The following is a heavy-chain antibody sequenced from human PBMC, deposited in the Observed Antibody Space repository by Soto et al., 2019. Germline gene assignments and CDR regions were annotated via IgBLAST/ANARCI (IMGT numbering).Heavy chain of an antibody. CDR3: ARSWVPMSDYGDFGDVQAPRSADFYY. CDR2: ISAYNGNT. Sequence: WASVKVSCKASGYTFTSYGISWVRQAPGQGLEWMGWISAYNGNTNYAQKLQGRVTMTTDTSTSTAYMELRSLRSDDTAVYYCARSWVPMSDYGDFGDVQAPRSADFYYWGQGTLVTVSS. J-gene: IGHJ4*02. V-gene: IGHV1-18*01. CDR1: GYTFTSYG. D-gene: IGHD4-17*01.